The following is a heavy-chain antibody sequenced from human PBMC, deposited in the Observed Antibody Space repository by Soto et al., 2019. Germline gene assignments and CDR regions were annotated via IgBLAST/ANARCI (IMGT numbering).Heavy chain of an antibody. V-gene: IGHV3-21*01. Sequence: GGSLRLSCAASGFTFSSYSMNWVRQAPGKGLEWVSSISSSSSYIYYADSVKGRFTISRDNAKNSLYLQMNSLRAEDTAVYYCARGGGYDILTGCYSFDPWGQGTLVTVSS. J-gene: IGHJ5*02. D-gene: IGHD3-9*01. CDR3: ARGGGYDILTGCYSFDP. CDR1: GFTFSSYS. CDR2: ISSSSSYI.